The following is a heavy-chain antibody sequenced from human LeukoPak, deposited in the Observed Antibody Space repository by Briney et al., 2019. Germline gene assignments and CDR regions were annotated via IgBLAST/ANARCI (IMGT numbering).Heavy chain of an antibody. Sequence: GGSLRLSCAASGFTFSNYGIHWVRQAPGKGLEWVSYISSSGITIKYADSVKGRFTISRDNAKKSLYLQMNSLRAEDTAVYYCGRSQNYNDSSGYSSWGQGTLVTVSS. J-gene: IGHJ5*02. D-gene: IGHD3-22*01. CDR3: GRSQNYNDSSGYSS. V-gene: IGHV3-48*04. CDR1: GFTFSNYG. CDR2: ISSSGITI.